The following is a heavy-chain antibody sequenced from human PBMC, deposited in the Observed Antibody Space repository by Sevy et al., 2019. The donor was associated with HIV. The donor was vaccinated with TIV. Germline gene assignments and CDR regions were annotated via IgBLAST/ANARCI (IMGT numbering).Heavy chain of an antibody. J-gene: IGHJ5*02. CDR3: ARGGTSLFAP. Sequence: SQTLSLTCSVSGGSGGSISDYYWSWFRQPPGKGLEWIGYINYSRRTKFNPSLKSRVTISVDTSKNQFSLKLTSVTAADTAVYYCARGGTSLFAPWGQGTLVTVSS. CDR1: GGSGGSISDYY. CDR2: INYSRRT. V-gene: IGHV4-59*01. D-gene: IGHD2-15*01.